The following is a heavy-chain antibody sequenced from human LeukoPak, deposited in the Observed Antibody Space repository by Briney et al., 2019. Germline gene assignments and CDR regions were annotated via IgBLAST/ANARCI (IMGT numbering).Heavy chain of an antibody. D-gene: IGHD3-10*01. Sequence: GGSLRLSCAASGFTFSSYALSWVRQAPGKGLKWVSDISGSGGRTYYADSVRGRFTVSRDNSRNTLYLQMNSLRAEDTAVYYCARDRGSGSGSSDYWGQGTLVTVSS. CDR2: ISGSGGRT. CDR3: ARDRGSGSGSSDY. J-gene: IGHJ4*02. V-gene: IGHV3-23*01. CDR1: GFTFSSYA.